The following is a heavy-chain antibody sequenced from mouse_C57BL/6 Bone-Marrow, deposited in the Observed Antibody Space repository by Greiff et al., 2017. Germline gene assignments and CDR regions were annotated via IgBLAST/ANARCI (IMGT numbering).Heavy chain of an antibody. Sequence: QVQLQQSGAELMKPGASVKLSCKATGYTFTGYWIEWVKQRPGHGLEWIGELLPGSGSTNYHEKFKGKATFTADTSSNTAYMQLSSLTTEDSAIYYCARDGNYLDWYFDVWGTETTVTVSS. J-gene: IGHJ1*03. CDR1: GYTFTGYW. CDR3: ARDGNYLDWYFDV. V-gene: IGHV1-9*01. CDR2: LLPGSGST. D-gene: IGHD2-1*01.